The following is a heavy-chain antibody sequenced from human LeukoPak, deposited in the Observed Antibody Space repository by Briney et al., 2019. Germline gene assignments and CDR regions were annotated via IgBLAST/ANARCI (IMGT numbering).Heavy chain of an antibody. J-gene: IGHJ4*02. CDR1: GYSISSGYY. Sequence: SETLSLTCTVSGYSISSGYYWGWIRQPPGKGLEWIGSIYQIESTYYNPSLKSRVTISVDTSKNQFSLKLSSVTAADTAVYYCARVGFLEWIYDYWGQGTLVTVSS. CDR2: IYQIEST. D-gene: IGHD3-3*02. V-gene: IGHV4-38-2*02. CDR3: ARVGFLEWIYDY.